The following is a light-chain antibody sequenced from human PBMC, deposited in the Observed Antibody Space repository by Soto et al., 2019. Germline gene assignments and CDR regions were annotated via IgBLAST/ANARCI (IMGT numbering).Light chain of an antibody. CDR1: QSVSSN. CDR2: GAS. J-gene: IGKJ3*01. Sequence: EIVMTQSPATLSVSPGERATLSCRASQSVSSNLAWYQLKPGQAPRLLIYGASARATGIPARFSGSGSGTDFTLTISSLQSEDFAVYFCQHYNNCPLTFGPGTKVDIK. CDR3: QHYNNCPLT. V-gene: IGKV3-15*01.